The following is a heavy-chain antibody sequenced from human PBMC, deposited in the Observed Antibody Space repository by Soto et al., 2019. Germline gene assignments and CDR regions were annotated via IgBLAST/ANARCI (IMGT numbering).Heavy chain of an antibody. V-gene: IGHV5-10-1*01. CDR1: GYRFAGYL. CDR3: ARQIYDSDTGPNFQYYFDS. J-gene: IGHJ4*02. D-gene: IGHD3-22*01. CDR2: IDPSDSQT. Sequence: GDTLKISCKGSGYRFAGYLITCVRQKTGKGIEWLGRIDPSDSQTYYSPSFRGHVTISVTKSITTVFLQWSSLRASDTAMYYCARQIYDSDTGPNFQYYFDSWGQGPPVTVSS.